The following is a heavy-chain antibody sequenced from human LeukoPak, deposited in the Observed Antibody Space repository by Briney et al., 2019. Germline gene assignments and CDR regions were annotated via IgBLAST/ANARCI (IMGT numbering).Heavy chain of an antibody. J-gene: IGHJ6*03. D-gene: IGHD3-22*01. CDR2: ISAYNGNT. V-gene: IGHV1-18*01. CDR3: ARVSPITMIVVVSSGFYYMDV. Sequence: ASVKVSCEASGYTFTSYGISWVRQAPGQGLEWMGWISAYNGNTNYAQKLQGRVTMTTDTSTSTAYMELRSLRSDDTAVYYCARVSPITMIVVVSSGFYYMDVWGKGTTVTISS. CDR1: GYTFTSYG.